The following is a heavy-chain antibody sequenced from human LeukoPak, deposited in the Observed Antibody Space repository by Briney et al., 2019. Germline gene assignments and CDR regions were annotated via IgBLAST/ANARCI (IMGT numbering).Heavy chain of an antibody. CDR3: AKGGLSSSSGYYYYYMDV. CDR2: ISGSGGST. V-gene: IGHV3-23*01. CDR1: GFTFSSYG. D-gene: IGHD6-6*01. J-gene: IGHJ6*03. Sequence: PGGSLRLSCAASGFTFSSYGMSWVRQAPGKGLEWVSAISGSGGSTYYADSVKGRFTISRDNSKNTLYLQMNSLRAEDTAVYYCAKGGLSSSSGYYYYYMDVWGKGTTVTVSS.